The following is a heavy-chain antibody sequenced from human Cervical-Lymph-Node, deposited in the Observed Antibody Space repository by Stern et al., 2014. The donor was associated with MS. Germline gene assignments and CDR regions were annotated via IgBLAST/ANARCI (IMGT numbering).Heavy chain of an antibody. CDR2: ISYDGRDK. CDR1: GFTFSNFA. V-gene: IGHV3-30*18. D-gene: IGHD6-19*01. Sequence: VQLVESGGGVVQPGRSLRLSCAASGFTFSNFAMNWVRQAPGKGLEWVTVISYDGRDKHYADSVKGRLTISRDNAKNTLYLQMNSLRAEDTAVYYCAKGCTVAGKGVGAFDIWGQGTMVTVSS. CDR3: AKGCTVAGKGVGAFDI. J-gene: IGHJ3*02.